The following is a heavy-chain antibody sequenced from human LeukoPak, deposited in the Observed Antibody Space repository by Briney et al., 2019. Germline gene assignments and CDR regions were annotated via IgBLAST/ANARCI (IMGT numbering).Heavy chain of an antibody. J-gene: IGHJ4*02. CDR2: ISYDGSNK. CDR1: GFTFSSYA. D-gene: IGHD5-18*01. CDR3: AREGLPVSQLGYSYGYLFDY. V-gene: IGHV3-30-3*01. Sequence: GGSLRLSYAASGFTFSSYAMHWVRQALGKGLEWVAVISYDGSNKYYADSVKGRFTISRDNSKDTLYLQMNSLRAEDTAVYYCAREGLPVSQLGYSYGYLFDYWGQGTLVTVSS.